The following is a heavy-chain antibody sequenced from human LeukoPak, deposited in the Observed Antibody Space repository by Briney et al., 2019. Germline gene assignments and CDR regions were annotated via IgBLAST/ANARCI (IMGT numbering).Heavy chain of an antibody. D-gene: IGHD6-13*01. Sequence: QPGGSLRLSCAASGFTFSSYSMNWVRQAPGKGLEWVSYISSSSSTIYYADSVKGRFTISRDNAKNSLYLQMNSLRAEDTAVYYCARYPARKYSSSWLPNYWGQGTLVTVSS. V-gene: IGHV3-48*01. J-gene: IGHJ4*02. CDR3: ARYPARKYSSSWLPNY. CDR1: GFTFSSYS. CDR2: ISSSSSTI.